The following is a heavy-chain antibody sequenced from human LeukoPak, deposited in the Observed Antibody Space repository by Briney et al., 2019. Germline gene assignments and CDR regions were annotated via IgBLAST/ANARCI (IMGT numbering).Heavy chain of an antibody. V-gene: IGHV4-30-4*01. J-gene: IGHJ3*02. CDR3: ARDSMGAFDI. Sequence: SQALSLTCSVSGGPISSGDYYWSWMRQPPGKGLEWFGYIYYSGSTYYNPSLKSRVTISVDTSKNQFSLKLSSVTAADTAVYYCARDSMGAFDIWGQGTMVTVSS. CDR2: IYYSGST. CDR1: GGPISSGDYY.